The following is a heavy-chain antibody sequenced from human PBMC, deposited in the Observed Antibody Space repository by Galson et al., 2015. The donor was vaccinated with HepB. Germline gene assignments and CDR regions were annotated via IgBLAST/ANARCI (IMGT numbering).Heavy chain of an antibody. CDR2: ISYDGSNK. CDR3: SSLYYYGSGSYYNFDY. Sequence: SLRLSCAASGFTFSNYAMHWARQAPGKGLEWVAVISYDGSNKSYADSVKGRFTISRDNSTKTLNLQMNSLRAEDTAVYYCSSLYYYGSGSYYNFDYWGQGTLVTVSS. D-gene: IGHD3-10*01. J-gene: IGHJ4*02. V-gene: IGHV3-30-3*01. CDR1: GFTFSNYA.